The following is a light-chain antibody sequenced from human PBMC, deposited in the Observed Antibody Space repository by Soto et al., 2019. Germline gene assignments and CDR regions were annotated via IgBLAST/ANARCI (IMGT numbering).Light chain of an antibody. V-gene: IGKV3-15*01. CDR1: QSVSSN. J-gene: IGKJ4*01. CDR2: GAS. CDR3: QQHNNWPPLT. Sequence: ETVMTQSPATLSVSPGERATLSCRASQSVSSNLAWYQQKPGQAPRLLIYGASTRATGIPARFSGSGSGTEFTITISSLQSEDFAVYYCQQHNNWPPLTFGGGTKVEIK.